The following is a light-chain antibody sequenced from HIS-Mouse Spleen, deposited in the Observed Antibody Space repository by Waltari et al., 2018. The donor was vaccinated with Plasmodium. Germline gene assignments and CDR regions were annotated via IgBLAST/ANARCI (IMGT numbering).Light chain of an antibody. CDR2: QDS. CDR1: KLGQNS. J-gene: IGLJ2*01. CDR3: QAWDSSTVV. Sequence: SYELTQPPSVSVPPGQTASITCSGDKLGQNSACWYQQKPGQSPMLVMYQDSKRPSGIPERFSGSNSGNTATLTISGTQAMDEADYYCQAWDSSTVVFGGGTKLTVL. V-gene: IGLV3-1*01.